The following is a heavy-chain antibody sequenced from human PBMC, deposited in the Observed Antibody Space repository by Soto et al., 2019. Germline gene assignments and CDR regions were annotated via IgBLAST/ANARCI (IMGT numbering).Heavy chain of an antibody. Sequence: AETLSLTCSVSGGSISCSYWSWIRQSPGKVLEWLGYVYYTGSTNYSPSLRSRVSISVDTSKNEFSLRLSSVTAADTAVYFCARSVAVPGAHIDYWGQGTQVTVSS. V-gene: IGHV4-59*01. CDR2: VYYTGST. J-gene: IGHJ4*02. CDR3: ARSVAVPGAHIDY. D-gene: IGHD6-19*01. CDR1: GGSISCSY.